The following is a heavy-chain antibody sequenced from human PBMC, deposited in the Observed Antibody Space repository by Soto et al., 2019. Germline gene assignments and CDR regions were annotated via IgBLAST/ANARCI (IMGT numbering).Heavy chain of an antibody. CDR2: IYDSGST. J-gene: IGHJ6*02. D-gene: IGHD6-6*01. CDR1: GDSISRGGYS. CDR3: ARGSSSYYDYGMDV. V-gene: IGHV4-30-2*01. Sequence: SETLSLTCAVSGDSISRGGYSWTWIRQPPGKALEWIGNIYDSGSTSYNPSLKSRVTISVDRSKNQFSLKLTSVTAADTAVYFCARGSSSYYDYGMDVWGQGTTVTVSS.